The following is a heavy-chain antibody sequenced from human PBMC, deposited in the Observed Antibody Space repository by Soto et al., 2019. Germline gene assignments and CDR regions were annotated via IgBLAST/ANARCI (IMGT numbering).Heavy chain of an antibody. D-gene: IGHD2-21*02. Sequence: ASVKVSCKASGYTFTSYGISWVRQAPGQGLEWMGMINPSGGRTTYSQEFQGRVTITRDTTASTAYMELSSLRSEDTAVYYCARAWVVVTAPDYWGQGTLVTVSS. J-gene: IGHJ4*02. CDR3: ARAWVVVTAPDY. CDR2: INPSGGRT. V-gene: IGHV1-46*01. CDR1: GYTFTSYG.